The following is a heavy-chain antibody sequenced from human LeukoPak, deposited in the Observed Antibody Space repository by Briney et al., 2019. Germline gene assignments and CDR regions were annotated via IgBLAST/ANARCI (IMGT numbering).Heavy chain of an antibody. D-gene: IGHD6-6*01. CDR2: IYSSGNT. Sequence: PSETLSLTCTVSGDSISSGRYYWSWIRQPAGKGLEWIGRIYSSGNTNYNPSLRSRLTISVDTSRNQFSLKLSSVTAADTAVYYCARVGTIRVSIAARPLDYWGQGTLVTVSS. V-gene: IGHV4-61*02. CDR1: GDSISSGRYY. CDR3: ARVGTIRVSIAARPLDY. J-gene: IGHJ4*02.